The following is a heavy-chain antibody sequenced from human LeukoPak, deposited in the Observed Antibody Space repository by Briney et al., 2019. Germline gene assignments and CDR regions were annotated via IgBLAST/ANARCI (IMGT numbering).Heavy chain of an antibody. CDR1: GFTFSSYS. CDR2: ISWNSGSI. V-gene: IGHV3-9*01. D-gene: IGHD5-12*01. J-gene: IGHJ4*02. CDR3: AKEGKYLRYFDY. Sequence: GGSLRLSCAASGFTFSSYSMNWVRQAPGKGLEWVSGISWNSGSIGYANSVKGRFTISRDSAKKSLYLQMNSLRAEDTALYYCAKEGKYLRYFDYWGQGTPVTVSS.